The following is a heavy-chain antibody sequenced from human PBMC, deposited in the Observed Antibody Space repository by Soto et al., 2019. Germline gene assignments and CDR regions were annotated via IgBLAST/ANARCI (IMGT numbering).Heavy chain of an antibody. CDR2: IYYSGST. CDR3: ASDLGGSGRYYYYGMDV. CDR1: GGSISSGGCH. V-gene: IGHV4-31*01. J-gene: IGHJ6*02. Sequence: SETLSLTCTVSGGSISSGGCHRSWIHQHPGMGLEWIGYIYYSGSTYYNPSLKTAVNISVDTSKNQFSLQPISVTAADTAVYYCASDLGGSGRYYYYGMDVWGQGTTVTVSS. D-gene: IGHD3-10*01.